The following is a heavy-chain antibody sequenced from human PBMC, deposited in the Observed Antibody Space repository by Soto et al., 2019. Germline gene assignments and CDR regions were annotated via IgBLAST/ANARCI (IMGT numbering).Heavy chain of an antibody. CDR2: IIPIFGTA. J-gene: IGHJ5*02. V-gene: IGHV1-69*06. Sequence: QVQLVQSGAEVKKPGSSVKVSCKASGGTFSSYAISWVRQAPGQGLEWMGGIIPIFGTANYAQKFQGRVTITADKSTSTAYMELSSLRSEDTAVYYCARAGGSASGWYDPRGPPDGWFDPWGQGTLVTVSS. CDR1: GGTFSSYA. CDR3: ARAGGSASGWYDPRGPPDGWFDP. D-gene: IGHD6-19*01.